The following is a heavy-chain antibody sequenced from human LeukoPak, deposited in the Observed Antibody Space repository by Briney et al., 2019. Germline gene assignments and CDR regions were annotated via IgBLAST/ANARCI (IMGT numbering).Heavy chain of an antibody. CDR2: IYYSGST. CDR3: ARDFSPRSLRGVIIPSRYDAFDI. Sequence: ASETLSLTCTVSGGSISSSSYYWGWIRQPPGKGLEWIGSIYYSGSTYYNPSLKSRVTISVDTSKKQFSLKLRSVTAADTAVYYCARDFSPRSLRGVIIPSRYDAFDIWGQGTMVTVSS. J-gene: IGHJ3*02. V-gene: IGHV4-39*07. D-gene: IGHD3-10*01. CDR1: GGSISSSSYY.